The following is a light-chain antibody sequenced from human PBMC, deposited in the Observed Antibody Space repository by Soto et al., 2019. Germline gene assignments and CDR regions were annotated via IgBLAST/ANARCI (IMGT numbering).Light chain of an antibody. J-gene: IGKJ1*01. Sequence: EIVLTQSPATLSLSPGERATLSCRACQRVSSFLGWYQQKPGQAPRLLIYDASNRATGIPARFSGSGSGTDFTLTISSLEPEDFAVYYCQQRSSWTFGQGTKVEIK. V-gene: IGKV3-11*01. CDR3: QQRSSWT. CDR2: DAS. CDR1: QRVSSF.